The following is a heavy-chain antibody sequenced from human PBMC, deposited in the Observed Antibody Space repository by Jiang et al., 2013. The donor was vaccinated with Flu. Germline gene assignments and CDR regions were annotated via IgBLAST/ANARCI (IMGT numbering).Heavy chain of an antibody. CDR3: AGSSGWITKIDY. D-gene: IGHD6-19*01. V-gene: IGHV4-39*01. CDR1: GDSVITSNYY. Sequence: GSGLVKPSETLSLTCSVSGDSVITSNYYWGWIRRSPGKGLEWIGSLHNTGRTYYNPSLRSRVTISVDPSKNQFSLKMSSVTAADTAVYYCAGSSGWITKIDYWGQGSLVTVSS. CDR2: LHNTGRT. J-gene: IGHJ4*02.